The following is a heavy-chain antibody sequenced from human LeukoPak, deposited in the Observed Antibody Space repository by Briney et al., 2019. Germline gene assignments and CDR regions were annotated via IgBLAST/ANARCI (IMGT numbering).Heavy chain of an antibody. V-gene: IGHV4-38-2*02. D-gene: IGHD5-18*01. Sequence: SETLSLTCTVSGYSISSGYYWGWIRQPPGKGLEWIGSIYHSGSTYYNPSLKSRVTISVDTSKNQFSLKLSSVTAADTAVYYCARLARLPQSYFDYWGQGTLVTVSS. J-gene: IGHJ4*02. CDR3: ARLARLPQSYFDY. CDR1: GYSISSGYY. CDR2: IYHSGST.